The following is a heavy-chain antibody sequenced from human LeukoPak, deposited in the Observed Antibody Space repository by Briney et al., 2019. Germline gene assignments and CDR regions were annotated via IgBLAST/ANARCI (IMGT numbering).Heavy chain of an antibody. CDR2: ISSGSSTI. CDR3: ASSNRSWYSY. CDR1: GFTFSTYS. V-gene: IGHV3-48*04. J-gene: IGHJ4*02. D-gene: IGHD6-13*01. Sequence: GSLRLSCPASGFTFSTYSMSWVRQAPGKGLEWVAYISSGSSTIFYSDSVKGRFTTSRDNAKNSLYLQMNSLRAEDTAVYYCASSNRSWYSYWGQGSLVTVSS.